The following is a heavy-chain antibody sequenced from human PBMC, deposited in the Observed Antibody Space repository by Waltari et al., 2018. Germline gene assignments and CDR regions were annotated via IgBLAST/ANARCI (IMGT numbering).Heavy chain of an antibody. CDR2: ASCDGSTT. CDR3: AKDAFGNTYLDH. D-gene: IGHD3-10*01. CDR1: GCSLSRFG. J-gene: IGHJ5*02. V-gene: IGHV3-30*18. Sequence: QVHLVVSGGGVVQPRMSLRLSCAASGCSLSRFGMLWVRQAPGKGLGWVALASCDGSTTYYADSVRGRFTISRDNSKNTLYLDINTLRVDDTAIYYCAKDAFGNTYLDHWGQGTLVTVSS.